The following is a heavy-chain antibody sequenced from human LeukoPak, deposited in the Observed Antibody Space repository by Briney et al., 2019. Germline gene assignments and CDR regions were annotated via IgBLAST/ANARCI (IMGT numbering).Heavy chain of an antibody. CDR2: ISWNSANI. V-gene: IGHV3-9*03. CDR3: AKGGCSSNTCYTNC. CDR1: GFTFADYG. D-gene: IGHD2-2*02. J-gene: IGHJ4*02. Sequence: GGSLRLSCAASGFTFADYGMHWVRQAPGKGLEWVSSISWNSANIAYADSVKGRFTISRDNARNSLYLQMNSLRAEDMASYYCAKGGCSSNTCYTNCWGQGTLVTVSS.